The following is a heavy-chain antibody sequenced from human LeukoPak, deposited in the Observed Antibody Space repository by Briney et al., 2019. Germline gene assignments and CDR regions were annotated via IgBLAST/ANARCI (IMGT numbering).Heavy chain of an antibody. CDR3: ARCVNGAGLQLLSDYYYYHMDV. D-gene: IGHD4-11*01. Sequence: ASVKVSCKASGYTFTSYYMHWVRQAPGQGLEWMGIINPSGGSTSYAQKFQGRVTMTRDMSTSTVYMELSSLRSDDTAVYFCARCVNGAGLQLLSDYYYYHMDVWGKGTTVTISS. J-gene: IGHJ6*03. CDR1: GYTFTSYY. CDR2: INPSGGST. V-gene: IGHV1-46*01.